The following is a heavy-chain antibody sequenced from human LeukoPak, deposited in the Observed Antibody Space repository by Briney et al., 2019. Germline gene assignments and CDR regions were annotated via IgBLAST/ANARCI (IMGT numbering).Heavy chain of an antibody. CDR2: ISGSGGRT. Sequence: GGSLRLSCAASGFSFSDYSMNWVRQAPGKGLEWVSGISGSGGRTYYADSVKGRFTISRDNSKNTLYVQMNSLRAEDTAVYYCARMITFGGIIASSFDYWGQGTLVTVSS. D-gene: IGHD3-16*01. J-gene: IGHJ4*02. CDR1: GFSFSDYS. V-gene: IGHV3-23*01. CDR3: ARMITFGGIIASSFDY.